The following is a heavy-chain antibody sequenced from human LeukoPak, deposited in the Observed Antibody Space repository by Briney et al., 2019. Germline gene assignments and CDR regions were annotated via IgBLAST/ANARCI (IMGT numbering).Heavy chain of an antibody. D-gene: IGHD7-27*01. CDR1: GFTFNSYA. CDR2: ISGSGGST. CDR3: ARVELGIKSLLFDY. J-gene: IGHJ4*02. V-gene: IGHV3-23*01. Sequence: PGGSLTLSCPASGFTFNSYAMSWVHPAPGKGLEWVSAISGSGGSTYYADSVKGRFTISRDNSKNTLYLQMSSLRAEDTAVYYCARVELGIKSLLFDYWGQGSLVTVSS.